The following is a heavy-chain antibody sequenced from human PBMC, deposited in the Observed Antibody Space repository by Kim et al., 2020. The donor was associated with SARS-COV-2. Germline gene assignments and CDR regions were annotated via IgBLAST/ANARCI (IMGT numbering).Heavy chain of an antibody. J-gene: IGHJ4*02. CDR1: GFTFSSYG. CDR2: ISYHGSNK. Sequence: GGSLRLSCAASGFTFSSYGMHWVRQAPGKGLEWVAVISYHGSNKYYADSAKGRFTISRDNSKNTLYLQMNSLRAEDTAVYYCAKEAGWLMATIIRVETPPDYWGQGTLVTVSS. D-gene: IGHD5-12*01. CDR3: AKEAGWLMATIIRVETPPDY. V-gene: IGHV3-30*18.